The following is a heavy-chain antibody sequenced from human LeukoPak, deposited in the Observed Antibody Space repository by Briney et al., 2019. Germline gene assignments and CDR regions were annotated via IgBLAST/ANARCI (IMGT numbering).Heavy chain of an antibody. CDR1: GGTFSSYA. D-gene: IGHD1-26*01. J-gene: IGHJ4*02. Sequence: GSSVKVSCKASGGTFSSYAISWVRPAPGQGLEWMGRIIPILGIANYAQKFQGRVTITADKSTSTAYMELSSLRSEETAVYYCAGGRSGSYYVDYWGQGTLVTVSS. V-gene: IGHV1-69*04. CDR3: AGGRSGSYYVDY. CDR2: IIPILGIA.